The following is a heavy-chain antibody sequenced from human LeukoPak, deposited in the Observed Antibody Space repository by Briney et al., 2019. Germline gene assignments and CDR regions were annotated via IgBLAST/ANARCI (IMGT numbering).Heavy chain of an antibody. CDR3: AKGSAVAGTGWFDP. J-gene: IGHJ5*02. CDR2: ISGSGGST. V-gene: IGHV3-23*01. Sequence: PGGSLRLSCAASGFTFSIHAMDWVRQAPGKGLEWVSAISGSGGSTYYADSVKGRFTISRDNSKNTLYLQMNSLRAEDTAVYYCAKGSAVAGTGWFDPWGQGTLVTVSS. D-gene: IGHD6-19*01. CDR1: GFTFSIHA.